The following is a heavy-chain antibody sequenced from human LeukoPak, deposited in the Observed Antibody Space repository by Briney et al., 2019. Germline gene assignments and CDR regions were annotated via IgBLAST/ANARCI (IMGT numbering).Heavy chain of an antibody. J-gene: IGHJ4*02. CDR2: ISSSGSTI. CDR1: GFTFSSYE. Sequence: GGSLRLSCAASGFTFSSYEMNWVRQAPGKGLEWVSYISSSGSTIYYADSVKGRFTISRDNAKNSLYLQMNSLRAEDTAVYYCARDLRAYCGGDGPFDYWGQGTLVTVSS. V-gene: IGHV3-48*03. CDR3: ARDLRAYCGGDGPFDY. D-gene: IGHD2-21*02.